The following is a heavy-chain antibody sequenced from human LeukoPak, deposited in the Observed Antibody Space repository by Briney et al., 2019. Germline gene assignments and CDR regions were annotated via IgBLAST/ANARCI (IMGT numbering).Heavy chain of an antibody. CDR3: AKDSYDRSGYYYYYFAY. J-gene: IGHJ4*02. V-gene: IGHV3-30*18. CDR1: GFTFSSSG. Sequence: QPGGSLRLSCAASGFTFSSSGMHWVRQAPGKGLEWVAVISYDGSNKYYADSVKGRFTISRDNSKNTLYLQMNSLRAGDTAVYYCAKDSYDRSGYYYYYFAYWGQGTQATVSS. D-gene: IGHD3-22*01. CDR2: ISYDGSNK.